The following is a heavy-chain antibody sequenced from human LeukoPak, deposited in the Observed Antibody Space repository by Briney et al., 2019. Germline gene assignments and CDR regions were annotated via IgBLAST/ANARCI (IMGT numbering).Heavy chain of an antibody. Sequence: PSGTLSLTCAVSGASVDSHSWWSWVRQPPGKGLEWIGEIYRNGAANYKPSLKSRVTMSIDTSKNYFSLKLTSVTAADTAVYYCAYKRNFARDNWGQGTLVTVSS. CDR3: AYKRNFARDN. CDR1: GASVDSHSW. J-gene: IGHJ4*02. V-gene: IGHV4-4*02. CDR2: IYRNGAA. D-gene: IGHD1-14*01.